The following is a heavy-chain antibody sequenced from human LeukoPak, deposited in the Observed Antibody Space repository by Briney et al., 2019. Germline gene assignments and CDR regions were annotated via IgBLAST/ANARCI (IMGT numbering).Heavy chain of an antibody. V-gene: IGHV3-21*01. CDR3: ARGYSSSWYLD. CDR2: ISSSSSSFI. J-gene: IGHJ4*02. Sequence: GGSLRLSCAGSGFNFSSYSMSWVRQAPWKGLEFVSSISSSSSSFIYYADSVKGRFTISRDNAKKSLSLQMNSLRADDTAVYYCARGYSSSWYLDWGQGTLVTVSS. D-gene: IGHD6-13*01. CDR1: GFNFSSYS.